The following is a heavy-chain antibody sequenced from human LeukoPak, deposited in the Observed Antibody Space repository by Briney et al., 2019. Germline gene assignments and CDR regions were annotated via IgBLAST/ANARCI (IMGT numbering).Heavy chain of an antibody. CDR2: IYYSGST. CDR1: GGSVSSGSYY. CDR3: ARVDYGDHLNY. D-gene: IGHD4-17*01. V-gene: IGHV4-61*01. J-gene: IGHJ4*02. Sequence: SETLCLTCTVSGGSVSSGSYYWSWIRQPPGKGLEWIGYIYYSGSTNYNPSLKSRVTISVDTSKNQFSLKLSSVTAADTAVYYCARVDYGDHLNYWGQGTLVTVSS.